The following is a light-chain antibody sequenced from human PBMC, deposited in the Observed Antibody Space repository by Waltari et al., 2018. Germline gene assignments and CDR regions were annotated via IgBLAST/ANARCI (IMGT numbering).Light chain of an antibody. J-gene: IGKJ4*01. CDR1: QGISNA. CDR2: AAS. V-gene: IGKV1-NL1*01. CDR3: QQYYSIALN. Sequence: IQMTQSPSSLSASVGARVTITCRASQGISNALAWYQQKPGKAPKLLLYAASRLESGVPSRFSGSGSGTEYTLTISSLQPEDFANYDCQQYYSIALNFGGGTKVEIK.